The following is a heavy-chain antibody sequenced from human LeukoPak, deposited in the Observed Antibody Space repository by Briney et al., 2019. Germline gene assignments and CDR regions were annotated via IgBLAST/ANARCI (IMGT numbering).Heavy chain of an antibody. CDR1: EFTFSTYD. D-gene: IGHD5-24*01. CDR3: TRGGRDGFDI. Sequence: GGSLRPSCAASEFTFSTYDMHWVRLTAGKGLEWVSGIGTAGDTYYSGSVKGRFIISRENAKSSSYLQMNSLRVGDTALYYCTRGGRDGFDIWGRGTLVTVSS. CDR2: IGTAGDT. V-gene: IGHV3-13*01. J-gene: IGHJ3*02.